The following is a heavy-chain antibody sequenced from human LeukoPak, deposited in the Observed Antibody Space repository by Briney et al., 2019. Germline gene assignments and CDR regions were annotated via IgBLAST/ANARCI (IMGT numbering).Heavy chain of an antibody. CDR1: GYTFTNYY. CDR2: MNPNSGNT. CDR3: ARGFAYGILTGYYYDY. V-gene: IGHV1-8*02. Sequence: ASVKVSCKASGYTFTNYYVHWERQATGQGLEWMGWMNPNSGNTGYAQKFQGRVTMTRNTSISTAYMELSSLRSEDTAVYYCARGFAYGILTGYYYDYWGQGTLVTVSS. J-gene: IGHJ4*02. D-gene: IGHD3-9*01.